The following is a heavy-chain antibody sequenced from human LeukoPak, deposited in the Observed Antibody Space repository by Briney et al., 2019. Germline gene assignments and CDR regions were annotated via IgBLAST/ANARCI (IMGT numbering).Heavy chain of an antibody. D-gene: IGHD3-10*01. V-gene: IGHV4-38-2*02. J-gene: IGHJ5*02. CDR1: GYSISSGYY. Sequence: SETLSLTCTVSGYSISSGYYWGWIRQPPGKGLEWIGSIYHSGSTYYNPSLKSRVTISVDTSKNQFSLKLSSVTAADTAVYYCARGWFGELYWFDPWGQGTLVTVSS. CDR2: IYHSGST. CDR3: ARGWFGELYWFDP.